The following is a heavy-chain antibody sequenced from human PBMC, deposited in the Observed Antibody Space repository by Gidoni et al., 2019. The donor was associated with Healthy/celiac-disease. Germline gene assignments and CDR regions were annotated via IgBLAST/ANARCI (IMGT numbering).Heavy chain of an antibody. Sequence: QLQLQESCPGLVKPSETLSLTCTVSGGSISSSSYYWGWIRQPPGKGLEWIGSIYYSGSTYYNPSLKSSVTISVETSKNQFSMKLSSVTAADTAVYYCASGRTVTVDYWGQGTLVTVSS. CDR1: GGSISSSSYY. V-gene: IGHV4-39*01. CDR2: IYYSGST. D-gene: IGHD4-17*01. J-gene: IGHJ4*02. CDR3: ASGRTVTVDY.